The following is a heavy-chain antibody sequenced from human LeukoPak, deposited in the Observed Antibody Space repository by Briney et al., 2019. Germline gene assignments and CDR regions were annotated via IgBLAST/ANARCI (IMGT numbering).Heavy chain of an antibody. D-gene: IGHD2/OR15-2a*01. Sequence: GASVKVSCKASGGTFSSYAISWVRQAPGQGLEWVGRIIPILGIANYAQKFQGRVTITADKSTSTAYMELSSLRSEDTAVYYCARDLISSSMAEDYWGQGTLVTVSS. V-gene: IGHV1-69*04. CDR1: GGTFSSYA. J-gene: IGHJ4*02. CDR3: ARDLISSSMAEDY. CDR2: IIPILGIA.